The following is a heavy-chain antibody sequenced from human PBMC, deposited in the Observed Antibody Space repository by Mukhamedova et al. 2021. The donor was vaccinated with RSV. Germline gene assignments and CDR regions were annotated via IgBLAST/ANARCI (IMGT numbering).Heavy chain of an antibody. CDR2: TWGST. V-gene: IGHV4-4*07. Sequence: TWGSTNYNPSLKSRVTMPVDTPKNQFSLKLSSVTAADTAVYYCARDKTAVPAAIQFYYGMDVWGQGTTVTVSS. J-gene: IGHJ6*02. D-gene: IGHD2-2*01. CDR3: ARDKTAVPAAIQFYYGMDV.